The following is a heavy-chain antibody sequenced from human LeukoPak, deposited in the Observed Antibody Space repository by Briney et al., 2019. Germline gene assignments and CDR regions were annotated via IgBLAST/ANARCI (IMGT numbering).Heavy chain of an antibody. J-gene: IGHJ4*02. CDR2: INHSGST. V-gene: IGHV4-34*01. CDR1: GGSSSGYY. CDR3: ARGTPPLLWFGESYYFDY. Sequence: SETLSLTCAVYGGSSSGYYWSWIRQRPGKGLEWIGEINHSGSTNYNPSLKSRVTISVDTSKNQFSLKLSSVTAADTAVYYCARGTPPLLWFGESYYFDYWGQGTLVTVSS. D-gene: IGHD3-10*01.